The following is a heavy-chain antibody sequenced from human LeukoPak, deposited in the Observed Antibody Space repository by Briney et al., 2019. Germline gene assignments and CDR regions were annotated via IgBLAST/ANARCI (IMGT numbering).Heavy chain of an antibody. V-gene: IGHV3-48*01. CDR1: GFTFSSYS. CDR2: ISSSSSTI. D-gene: IGHD6-13*01. J-gene: IGHJ5*02. Sequence: PGGSLRLSCAASGFTFSSYSMNWVRQAPGKGLEWVSYISSSSSTIYYADSVKGRFTISRDNAKNSLYLQMNSLRAEDTAVYYCARDWYSSSWNWFDPWGQGTLVTVSS. CDR3: ARDWYSSSWNWFDP.